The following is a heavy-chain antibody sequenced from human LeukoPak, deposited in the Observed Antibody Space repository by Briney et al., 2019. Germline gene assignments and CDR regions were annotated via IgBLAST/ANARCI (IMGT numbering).Heavy chain of an antibody. J-gene: IGHJ4*02. CDR1: GFSFSGYG. Sequence: GGSLRLSCAGSGFSFSGYGMHWVRQAPGKGLEWVTFIRYDGSTKSYADSVKGRFTIARDNSKNTLYLQMNSLRAEDTAVYFCAKDYNNGFDYWGQGALVTVSS. D-gene: IGHD1-14*01. V-gene: IGHV3-30*02. CDR2: IRYDGSTK. CDR3: AKDYNNGFDY.